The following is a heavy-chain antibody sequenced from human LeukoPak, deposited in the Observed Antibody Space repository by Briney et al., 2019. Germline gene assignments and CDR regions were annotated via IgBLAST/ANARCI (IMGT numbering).Heavy chain of an antibody. CDR3: ASLEYYYGSGNYY. J-gene: IGHJ4*02. CDR2: ISSSSSTI. CDR1: GFTFSSYS. V-gene: IGHV3-48*01. Sequence: GGSLRLSCAASGFTFSSYSMNWVRQAPGKGLEWVSYISSSSSTIYYADSVKGRFTISRDNAKNSLYLQMNSLRAEDTAVYYCASLEYYYGSGNYYWGQRTLVTVSS. D-gene: IGHD3-10*01.